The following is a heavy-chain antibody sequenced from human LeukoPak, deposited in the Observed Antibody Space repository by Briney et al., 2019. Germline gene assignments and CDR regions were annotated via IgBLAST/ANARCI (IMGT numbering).Heavy chain of an antibody. CDR2: IYYSGST. CDR1: GGSVSSGSYY. CDR3: ATSITGTTGWFDP. V-gene: IGHV4-61*01. J-gene: IGHJ5*02. D-gene: IGHD1-20*01. Sequence: SETLSLTCTVSGGSVSSGSYYWSWIRQPPGKGLEWIGYIYYSGSTNYNPSLKSRVTISVDTSKNQFSLKLSSVTAADTAVYYCATSITGTTGWFDPWGQGTLVTVSS.